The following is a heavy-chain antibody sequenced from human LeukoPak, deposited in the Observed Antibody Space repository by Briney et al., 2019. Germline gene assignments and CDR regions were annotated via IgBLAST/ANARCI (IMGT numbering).Heavy chain of an antibody. CDR3: ARGLSRYGHIDY. D-gene: IGHD4-17*01. J-gene: IGHJ4*02. V-gene: IGHV3-21*04. Sequence: GGSLRLSCAASGFTFSNYAMNWVRQAPGKGLEWVAVLIGSSGATDYVDSVKGRFTISRDNAKNSLYLQMNSLRAEDTAVYYCARGLSRYGHIDYWGQGTLVTVSS. CDR2: LIGSSGAT. CDR1: GFTFSNYA.